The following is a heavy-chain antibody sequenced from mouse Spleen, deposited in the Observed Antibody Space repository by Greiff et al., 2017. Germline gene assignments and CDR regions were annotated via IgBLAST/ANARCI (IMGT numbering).Heavy chain of an antibody. CDR1: GYSITSGYY. V-gene: IGHV3-6*01. J-gene: IGHJ4*01. CDR2: ISYDGSN. D-gene: IGHD2-4*01. Sequence: EVQLQESGPGLVKPSQSLSLTCSVTGYSITSGYYWNWIRQFPGNKLEWMGYISYDGSNNYNPSLKNRISITRDTSKNQFFLKLNSVTTEDTATYYCAIYDYDEDYYAMDYWGQGTSVTVSS. CDR3: AIYDYDEDYYAMDY.